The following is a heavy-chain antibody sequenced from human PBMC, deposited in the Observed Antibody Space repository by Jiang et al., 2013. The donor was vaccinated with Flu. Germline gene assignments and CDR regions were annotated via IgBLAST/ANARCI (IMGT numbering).Heavy chain of an antibody. CDR1: GDSISSSSYY. J-gene: IGHJ2*01. D-gene: IGHD2-2*02. CDR2: ISYSGST. Sequence: LLKPSETLSLTCTVSGDSISSSSYYWGWIRQSPGKGLEWIGSISYSGSTYYNPSLKSRVTISVDTSKNQFSLKLSSVTAADTAVYYFARLLGDRSLCYIDLWGRGTLVTVSS. V-gene: IGHV4-39*01. CDR3: ARLLGDRSLCYIDL.